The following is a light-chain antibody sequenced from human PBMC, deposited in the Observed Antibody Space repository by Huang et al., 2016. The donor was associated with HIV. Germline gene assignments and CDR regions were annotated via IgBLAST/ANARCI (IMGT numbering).Light chain of an antibody. CDR3: QQSYDTPVT. CDR2: PAS. Sequence: DIQMTQSPSSLSASVGDRVTITCRASQSISTYLRWYQQIPGKAPKLLIYPASTLQSGVPSRFSGSGSGTDFTLTISSLQPEDFATYYCQQSYDTPVTFGQGTKVDMK. V-gene: IGKV1-39*01. CDR1: QSISTY. J-gene: IGKJ1*01.